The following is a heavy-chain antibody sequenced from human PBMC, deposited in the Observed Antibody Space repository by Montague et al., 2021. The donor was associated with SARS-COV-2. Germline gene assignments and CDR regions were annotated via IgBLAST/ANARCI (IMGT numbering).Heavy chain of an antibody. Sequence: SVKVSCNASGYSFSSHGIIWVRQAPGQGLEWMGWISVYNGNTNYAQNLQVRVTMTTDTSTSTAHMELRSLRSDDTAVYYCARRNGLDWFDPWGQGTLVTVSS. V-gene: IGHV1-18*01. CDR3: ARRNGLDWFDP. CDR2: ISVYNGNT. D-gene: IGHD2-8*01. CDR1: GYSFSSHG. J-gene: IGHJ5*02.